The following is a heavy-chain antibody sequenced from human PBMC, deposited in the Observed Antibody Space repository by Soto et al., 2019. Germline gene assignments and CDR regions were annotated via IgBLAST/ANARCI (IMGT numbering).Heavy chain of an antibody. Sequence: SPTLSLTCAISGDSVSSNSAAWNWIRQSPSRGLEWLGRTYYRSKWYNDYAVSVKSRITINPDTSKNQFSLQLNSVTPEDTAVYYCARVKGSSSWYPNWFDPWGQGTLVTVSS. J-gene: IGHJ5*02. V-gene: IGHV6-1*01. CDR3: ARVKGSSSWYPNWFDP. D-gene: IGHD6-13*01. CDR2: TYYRSKWYN. CDR1: GDSVSSNSAA.